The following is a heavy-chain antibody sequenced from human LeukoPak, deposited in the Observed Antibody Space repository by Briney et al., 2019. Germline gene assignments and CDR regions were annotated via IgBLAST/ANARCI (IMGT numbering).Heavy chain of an antibody. J-gene: IGHJ4*02. CDR3: ARDTYYFGSGSYYRDS. CDR1: GFTFSSYW. CDR2: INSDASEK. D-gene: IGHD3-10*01. Sequence: GGSLRLSCAASGFTFSSYWMSWVRQAPGKGLEWVANINSDASEKYYVGSVKGRFTISRDNAKNSVYLQMNSLRAEDAAVYYCARDTYYFGSGSYYRDSWGQGTLVTVSS. V-gene: IGHV3-7*01.